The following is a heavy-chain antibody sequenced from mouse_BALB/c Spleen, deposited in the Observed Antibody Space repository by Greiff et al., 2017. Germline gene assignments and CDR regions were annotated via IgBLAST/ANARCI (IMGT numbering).Heavy chain of an antibody. CDR3: ARYRWYFDY. J-gene: IGHJ2*01. Sequence: DVMLVESGGGLVKPGGSRKLSCAASGFTFSSFGMHWVRQAPEKGLEWVAYISSGSSTIYYADTVKGRFTISRDNPKNTLFLQMTSLRSEDTAMYYCARYRWYFDYWGQGTTLTVSS. CDR1: GFTFSSFG. D-gene: IGHD2-14*01. V-gene: IGHV5-17*02. CDR2: ISSGSSTI.